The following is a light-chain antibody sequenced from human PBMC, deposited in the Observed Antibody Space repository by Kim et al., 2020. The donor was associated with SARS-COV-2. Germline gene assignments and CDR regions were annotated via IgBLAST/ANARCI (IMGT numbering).Light chain of an antibody. CDR1: SSNIGNNY. J-gene: IGLJ3*02. V-gene: IGLV1-51*01. CDR3: GTWDSSLGAGV. Sequence: GQKVTISCSGSSSNIGNNYVSWYQQLPGTAPKLLIYDNNKRPSGIPDRFSGSKSGTSATLGITGLQTGDEVDYYCGTWDSSLGAGVFGGGTQLTVL. CDR2: DNN.